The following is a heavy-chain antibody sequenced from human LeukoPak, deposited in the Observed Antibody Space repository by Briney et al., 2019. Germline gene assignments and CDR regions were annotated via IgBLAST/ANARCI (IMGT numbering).Heavy chain of an antibody. CDR1: GYTFTSYG. Sequence: ASVKVSCKASGYTFTSYGISWVRQAPGQGPEWMGWISGYNGNTNYAQKLQGRVTVTTDTSTSTAYMELRSLRSDDTAVYYCARTWIQLCPGCFDYWDQGTLVTVSS. D-gene: IGHD5-18*01. CDR2: ISGYNGNT. J-gene: IGHJ4*02. CDR3: ARTWIQLCPGCFDY. V-gene: IGHV1-18*01.